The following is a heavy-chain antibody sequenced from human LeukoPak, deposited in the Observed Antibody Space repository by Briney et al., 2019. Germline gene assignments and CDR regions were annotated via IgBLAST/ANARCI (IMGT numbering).Heavy chain of an antibody. CDR1: GSTFRNYW. V-gene: IGHV3-74*01. D-gene: IGHD1-1*01. Sequence: PGGSLRPSCAASGSTFRNYWMHWVRQAPGKGLVWVSRINGDGSSTIYADSVRGRFTISRDNAKNTLYLQMNSLRAEDTAVYYCATDRAYNTDYWGQGTLVTVSS. CDR2: INGDGSST. J-gene: IGHJ4*02. CDR3: ATDRAYNTDY.